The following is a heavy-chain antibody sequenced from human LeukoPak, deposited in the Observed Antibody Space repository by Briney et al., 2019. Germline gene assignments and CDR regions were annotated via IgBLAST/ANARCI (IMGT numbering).Heavy chain of an antibody. D-gene: IGHD5-24*01. CDR2: INDDGSLT. V-gene: IGHV3-64D*08. J-gene: IGHJ4*02. CDR3: LKGGWATIGPPKD. Sequence: PGGSLRLPCSAAGFTFRSHAMHWVRQAPGKGLEYVSTINDDGSLTYYADSVKGRSTISRDNSKNTVYLQVNNLRPDDPAVYHCLKGGWATIGPPKDWGQGTQVSVSS. CDR1: GFTFRSHA.